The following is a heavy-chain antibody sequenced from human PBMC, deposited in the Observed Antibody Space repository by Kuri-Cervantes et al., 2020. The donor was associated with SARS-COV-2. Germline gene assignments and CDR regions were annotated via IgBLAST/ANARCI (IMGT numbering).Heavy chain of an antibody. D-gene: IGHD3-3*01. CDR1: GGSISSYY. J-gene: IGHJ6*03. CDR2: MYYSGTT. Sequence: SETLSLTCTVSGGSISSYYWNWIRQPPGKELEWIGCMYYSGTTNYNPSLKSRVTISVDTSKNQFSLKLSSVTAADTAVYYCARGPRDFWSGYYDYYYMDVWGKGTTVTVSS. CDR3: ARGPRDFWSGYYDYYYMDV. V-gene: IGHV4-59*12.